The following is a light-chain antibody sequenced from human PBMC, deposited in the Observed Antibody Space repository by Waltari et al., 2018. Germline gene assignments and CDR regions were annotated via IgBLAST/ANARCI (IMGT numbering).Light chain of an antibody. CDR1: SSDVDGFNF. CDR2: DVA. V-gene: IGLV2-14*03. Sequence: QSALTQPASMSGSPGQSITISCTGTSSDVDGFNFVSWYQQYPGKAPKLIIYDVANRPSGVSHRFSGSRSGNTASLTISWLQAEDEADYYCSSYTSVNTRFGGGTKLTVL. CDR3: SSYTSVNTR. J-gene: IGLJ2*01.